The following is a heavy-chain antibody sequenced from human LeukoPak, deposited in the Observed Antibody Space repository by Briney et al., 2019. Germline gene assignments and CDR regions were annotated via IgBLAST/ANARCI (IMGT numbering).Heavy chain of an antibody. D-gene: IGHD3-9*01. CDR3: ARGRSDWFLDY. V-gene: IGHV4-59*01. CDR1: GVSISSYY. J-gene: IGHJ4*02. CDR2: MYYSGST. Sequence: KTSETLSLTCTVSGVSISSYYWNWIRQPPGKGLEWIGYMYYSGSTNYNPSLKNRVTISVDTSKNHFSLKLSSVTAADTAVYYCARGRSDWFLDYWGQGTLVTVSS.